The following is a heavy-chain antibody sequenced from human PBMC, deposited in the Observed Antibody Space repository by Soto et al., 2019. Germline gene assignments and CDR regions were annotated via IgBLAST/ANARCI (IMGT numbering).Heavy chain of an antibody. CDR2: IYHSGST. CDR1: GYSISSGYY. Sequence: SETLSLTCAVSGYSISSGYYWGWIRQPPGKGLEWIGSIYHSGSTYYNPSLKSRVTISVDTSKNQFSLKLSSVTAADTAVYYCARDGNSGAFDIWGQGTMVTVSS. V-gene: IGHV4-38-2*02. CDR3: ARDGNSGAFDI. D-gene: IGHD7-27*01. J-gene: IGHJ3*02.